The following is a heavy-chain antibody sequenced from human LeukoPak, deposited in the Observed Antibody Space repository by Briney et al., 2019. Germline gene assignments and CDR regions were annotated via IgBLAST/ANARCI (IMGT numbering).Heavy chain of an antibody. CDR2: IYYSGST. CDR1: GGSISSYY. D-gene: IGHD5-24*01. CDR3: ARHGVRRWLQLEGDAFDI. Sequence: SETLSLTCTVSGGSISSYYWSWIRQPPGKGLEWIGYIYYSGSTNYNPSLKSRVTISVDTSKNQFSLKLSSVTAADTAVYYCARHGVRRWLQLEGDAFDIWGQGTMVTVS. V-gene: IGHV4-59*08. J-gene: IGHJ3*02.